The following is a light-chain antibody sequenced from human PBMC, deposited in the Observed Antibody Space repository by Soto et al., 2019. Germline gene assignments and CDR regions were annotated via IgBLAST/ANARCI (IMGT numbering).Light chain of an antibody. V-gene: IGKV3-15*01. CDR1: QPINSN. CDR3: QQYGDWTRIT. CDR2: GAS. J-gene: IGKJ5*01. Sequence: EIVMTQSPVTLSVSPGDRVTLSCRASQPINSNLAWYQHKPGQAPRLLISGASIRATGIPGRFSGSGSGAEFTLTISSLQSEDLAVYYCQQYGDWTRITFGQGTRLEI.